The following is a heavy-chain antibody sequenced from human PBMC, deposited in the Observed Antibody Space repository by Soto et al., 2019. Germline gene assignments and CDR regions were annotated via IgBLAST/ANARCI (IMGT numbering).Heavy chain of an antibody. Sequence: SETLSLTCTVSGGSIISSSYYWVLIRQPPGKGLEWIGSIYYSGSTYYNPSLKSRVTISVDTSKNQFSLKLSSVTAADTAVYYCASIIAVADYYFDYWGQGTLVTVSS. CDR2: IYYSGST. D-gene: IGHD6-19*01. CDR3: ASIIAVADYYFDY. J-gene: IGHJ4*02. V-gene: IGHV4-39*01. CDR1: GGSIISSSYY.